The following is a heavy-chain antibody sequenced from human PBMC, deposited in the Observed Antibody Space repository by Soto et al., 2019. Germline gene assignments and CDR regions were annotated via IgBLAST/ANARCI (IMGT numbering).Heavy chain of an antibody. CDR3: ARDWRGAEGFYP. V-gene: IGHV1-18*01. CDR2: IGAHNGDT. J-gene: IGHJ5*02. D-gene: IGHD3-3*01. CDR1: GYTLSTYG. Sequence: QVQLVQSGPEVKKPGASVKVSCKASGYTLSTYGFSWVRQAPGQGLEWVGWIGAHNGDTTYAQKFKGRVTMTTDTTTTTSYMELRSLTFDDTAVYFCARDWRGAEGFYPWGQGTLVIVSS.